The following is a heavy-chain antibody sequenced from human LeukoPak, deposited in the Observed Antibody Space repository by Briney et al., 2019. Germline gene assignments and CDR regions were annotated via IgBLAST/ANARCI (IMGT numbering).Heavy chain of an antibody. D-gene: IGHD2-15*01. J-gene: IGHJ4*02. Sequence: PGRSLRLSCAASGFTFSCYGMHWVRQAPGKGLEWVAIISYDGSNKYYADSVKGRFTISRDNSKNTLYLQMNSLRAEDTAVYYCAKDNEDYWGQGTLVTVSS. CDR1: GFTFSCYG. CDR3: AKDNEDY. V-gene: IGHV3-30*18. CDR2: ISYDGSNK.